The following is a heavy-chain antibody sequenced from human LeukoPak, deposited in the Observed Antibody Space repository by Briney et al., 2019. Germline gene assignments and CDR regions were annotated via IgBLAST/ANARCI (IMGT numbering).Heavy chain of an antibody. CDR2: ISYSGNT. J-gene: IGHJ4*02. CDR3: TTRITGVAATFDS. V-gene: IGHV4-59*01. Sequence: TSETLSLTCSVSGGSISSYYWSWIRQPPGKGLEWIGYISYSGNTNYNPSLKSRVTISVDTSKNQFSLKLSSVTAADTAVYYCTTRITGVAATFDSCGQGALVTVSS. D-gene: IGHD2-15*01. CDR1: GGSISSYY.